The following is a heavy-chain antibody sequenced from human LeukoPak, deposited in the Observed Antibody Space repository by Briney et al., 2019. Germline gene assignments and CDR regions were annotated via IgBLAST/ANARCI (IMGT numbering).Heavy chain of an antibody. Sequence: PGRSLRLSCAASGFTFGSYAMTWVRQAPGKGLEWVSAMISSGSTFYADSVKGRFTISRDNSKNTLYLQMNSLRAEDTAVYYCAKDQGYSSGWYYFDYWGQGTLVTVSS. CDR2: MISSGST. V-gene: IGHV3-23*01. D-gene: IGHD6-19*01. CDR3: AKDQGYSSGWYYFDY. CDR1: GFTFGSYA. J-gene: IGHJ4*02.